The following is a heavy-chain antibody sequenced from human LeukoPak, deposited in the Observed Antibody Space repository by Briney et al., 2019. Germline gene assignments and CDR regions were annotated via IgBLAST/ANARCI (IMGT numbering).Heavy chain of an antibody. J-gene: IGHJ5*02. CDR2: MNPNSGNT. CDR1: GYTFTSYD. Sequence: GASVKVSCKASGYTFTSYDINWVRQATGQGLEWMGWMNPNSGNTGYAQKFQGRVTITRNTSISTAYMGLSSLRSEDTAVYYCARANYGDSGWFDPWGQGTLVTVSS. D-gene: IGHD4-17*01. CDR3: ARANYGDSGWFDP. V-gene: IGHV1-8*03.